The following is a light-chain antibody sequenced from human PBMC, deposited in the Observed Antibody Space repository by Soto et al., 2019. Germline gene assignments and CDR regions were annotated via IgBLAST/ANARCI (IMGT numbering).Light chain of an antibody. V-gene: IGKV3-20*01. CDR2: GAF. CDR1: QNVSSNY. CDR3: QYYGGYYGSSPRYT. Sequence: EIVLTQSPGTLSLSPGERATLSCRASQNVSSNYLAWYQQRPGQAPRLLMYGAFIRATGIPDRISGSGSGTDFTVTISRLEHEDFAVYYCQYYGGYYGSSPRYTFGQGTKLDIK. J-gene: IGKJ2*01.